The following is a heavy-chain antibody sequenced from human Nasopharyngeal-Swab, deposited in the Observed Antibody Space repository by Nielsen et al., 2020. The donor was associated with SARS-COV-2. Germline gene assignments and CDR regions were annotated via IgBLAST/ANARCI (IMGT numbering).Heavy chain of an antibody. J-gene: IGHJ3*02. CDR2: IWYDGSNK. V-gene: IGHV3-33*01. Sequence: GESLKISCAASGFTFSSYGMHWVRQAPGKGLEWVAVIWYDGSNKFYADSVKGRFTISRDNSKNTLYLRMNSLRAEDTAVYYCARGQTSRDDAFDTWGQGTMVTVSS. D-gene: IGHD3-10*01. CDR3: ARGQTSRDDAFDT. CDR1: GFTFSSYG.